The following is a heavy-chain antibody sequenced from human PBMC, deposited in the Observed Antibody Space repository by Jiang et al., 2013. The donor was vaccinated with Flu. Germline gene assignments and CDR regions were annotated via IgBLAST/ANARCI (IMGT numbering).Heavy chain of an antibody. V-gene: IGHV3-64*01. Sequence: SCAASGFTFSSYAMHWVRQAPGKGLEYVSAISSNGGSTYYANSVKGRFTISRDNSKNTLYLQMGSLRAEDMAVYYCARLYPSDGMDVWGPRDHGHRLL. CDR3: ARLYPSDGMDV. CDR1: GFTFSSYA. D-gene: IGHD5/OR15-5a*01. J-gene: IGHJ6*01. CDR2: ISSNGGST.